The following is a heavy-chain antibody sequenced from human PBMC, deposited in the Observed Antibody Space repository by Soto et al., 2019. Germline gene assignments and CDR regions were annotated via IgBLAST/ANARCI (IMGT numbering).Heavy chain of an antibody. J-gene: IGHJ4*02. CDR3: ARVNHDDYGDYCLDF. Sequence: VQLLESGGGLVQPGGSLRLSCVASGFTFSNYAMTWVRLAPGKGLEWVSAISGSGGSTTYIGSVKGRFTISRDNSSNTLSLRVNSLRAEDTALYYCARVNHDDYGDYCLDFWGQGTLVTVSS. V-gene: IGHV3-23*01. CDR2: ISGSGGST. CDR1: GFTFSNYA. D-gene: IGHD4-17*01.